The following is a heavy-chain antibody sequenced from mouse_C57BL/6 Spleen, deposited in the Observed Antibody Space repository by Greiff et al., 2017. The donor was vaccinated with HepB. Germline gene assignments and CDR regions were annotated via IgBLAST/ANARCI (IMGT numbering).Heavy chain of an antibody. Sequence: VQLQQSGPELVKPGASVKISCKASGYAFSSSWMNWVKQRPGTGLEWIGRLYPGDGDTNYNGKFKGKATLTADKSSSTAYMQLSSLTSEDSAVYFCVGLRLSDWGQGTTLTVSS. D-gene: IGHD2-4*01. CDR3: VGLRLSD. J-gene: IGHJ2*01. CDR2: LYPGDGDT. CDR1: GYAFSSSW. V-gene: IGHV1-82*01.